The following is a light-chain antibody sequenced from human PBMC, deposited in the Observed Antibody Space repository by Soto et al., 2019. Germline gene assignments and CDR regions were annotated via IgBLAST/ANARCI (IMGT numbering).Light chain of an antibody. CDR3: QSADSSGHYVV. J-gene: IGLJ2*01. CDR2: KDT. V-gene: IGLV3-25*02. Sequence: SYELTQPPSVSVSPGQTARITCSGDALPQQYAYWYQQKPGQAPVLVMYKDTERPSAIPERFSGSHSGTTVTLTISGAQAEDEAVYYCQSADSSGHYVVFGGGTKLTVL. CDR1: ALPQQY.